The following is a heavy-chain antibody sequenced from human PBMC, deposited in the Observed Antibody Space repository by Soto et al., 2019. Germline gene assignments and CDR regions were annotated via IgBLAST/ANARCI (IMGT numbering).Heavy chain of an antibody. V-gene: IGHV3-48*03. J-gene: IGHJ4*02. CDR2: ISGSGNTI. D-gene: IGHD1-1*01. CDR3: ARVGAGVHWNRREGFDY. CDR1: GFTFSRYE. Sequence: PGGSLRLSCAASGFTFSRYEMNWVRQAPGKGLEWVSYISGSGNTIYYADSVKGRFTISRDNAKNSLYLQMNSLRAEDTAVYYCARVGAGVHWNRREGFDYWGQGTLVTVSS.